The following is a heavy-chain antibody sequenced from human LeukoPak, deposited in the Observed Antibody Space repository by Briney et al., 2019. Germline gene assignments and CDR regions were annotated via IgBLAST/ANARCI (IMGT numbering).Heavy chain of an antibody. J-gene: IGHJ3*02. CDR1: GLTFSAYP. Sequence: PGGSLRLSCVASGLTFSAYPVYWVRQAPGKGLEWVAVISRDGNNMYYADSVKGRFTISRDNSKDTLFLQMNSLRPDDTAVYYCARGFNYNLHIWGQGTVVTVSS. CDR2: ISRDGNNM. D-gene: IGHD1-1*01. CDR3: ARGFNYNLHI. V-gene: IGHV3-30-3*01.